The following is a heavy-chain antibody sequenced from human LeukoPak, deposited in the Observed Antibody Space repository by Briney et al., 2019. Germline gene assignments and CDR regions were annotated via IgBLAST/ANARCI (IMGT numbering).Heavy chain of an antibody. J-gene: IGHJ6*02. CDR1: GFTFSSYA. CDR3: AKDPIVGARLHYYYGMDV. Sequence: GGSLRLSCAASGFTFSSYAMSWVRQAPGKGLEWVSGISGSGDSTYYADSVKGRFTISRDNSKNTLYLQMNSLRAEDTAVYYCAKDPIVGARLHYYYGMDVWGQGTTVTVSS. D-gene: IGHD1-26*01. V-gene: IGHV3-23*01. CDR2: ISGSGDST.